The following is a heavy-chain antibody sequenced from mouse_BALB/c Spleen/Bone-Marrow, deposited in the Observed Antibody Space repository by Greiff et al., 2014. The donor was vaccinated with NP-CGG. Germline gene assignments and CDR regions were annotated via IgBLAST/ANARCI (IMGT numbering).Heavy chain of an antibody. J-gene: IGHJ1*01. CDR2: IHPNSGST. Sequence: QVQLQQSGSVLVRPGASVKLSCKASGYTFTSSWMHWAKQRPGQGLEWIGDIHPNSGSTNYNEKFRGKATLTVDTSSNTAYVDLSSLTSEDSAVYYCARSYRFWYFDVWGAGTTVTVSS. D-gene: IGHD2-14*01. CDR3: ARSYRFWYFDV. CDR1: GYTFTSSW. V-gene: IGHV1S130*01.